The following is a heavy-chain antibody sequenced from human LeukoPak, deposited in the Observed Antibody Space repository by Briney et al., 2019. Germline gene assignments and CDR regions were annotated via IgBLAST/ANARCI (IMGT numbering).Heavy chain of an antibody. V-gene: IGHV4-4*07. CDR2: MYTSGST. J-gene: IGHJ3*02. CDR3: VRTPEYYYDSRGYYRNDAFDI. Sequence: SETLSLTCAVSGGSISSYYWSWIRQPAGKGLEWIGRMYTSGSTNYNPSLKSRVTMSVDTSKNQFSLKLRSVTAADTAVYYCVRTPEYYYDSRGYYRNDAFDIWGQGTMVIVSS. CDR1: GGSISSYY. D-gene: IGHD3-22*01.